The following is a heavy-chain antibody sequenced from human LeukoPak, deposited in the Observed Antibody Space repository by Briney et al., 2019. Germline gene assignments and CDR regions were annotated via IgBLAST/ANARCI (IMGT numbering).Heavy chain of an antibody. Sequence: SETLSLTCAVYGGSFSGYYWSWLRQPPGKGLEWLGEINHSGSTNYNPSLKSRVTISVDTSKNQFSLKLSSVTAADTAVYYCARVPLTYDFWYYYGMDVWGQGTTVTVSS. CDR2: INHSGST. J-gene: IGHJ6*02. CDR1: GGSFSGYY. CDR3: ARVPLTYDFWYYYGMDV. V-gene: IGHV4-34*01. D-gene: IGHD3-3*01.